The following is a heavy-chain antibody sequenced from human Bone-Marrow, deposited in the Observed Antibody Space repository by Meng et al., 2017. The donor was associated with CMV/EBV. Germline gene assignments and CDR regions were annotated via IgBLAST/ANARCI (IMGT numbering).Heavy chain of an antibody. D-gene: IGHD3-3*01. CDR3: ASVLRFLEWLTDGGYYFDY. J-gene: IGHJ4*02. CDR1: GYTFTGYY. Sequence: ASVKVSCKASGYTFTGYYMHWVRQAPGQGLEWMGWINPNSGGTNYAQKFQGRVTMTRDTSISTAYMELSRLRSDDTALYYCASVLRFLEWLTDGGYYFDYWGQGTLVTVSS. CDR2: INPNSGGT. V-gene: IGHV1-2*02.